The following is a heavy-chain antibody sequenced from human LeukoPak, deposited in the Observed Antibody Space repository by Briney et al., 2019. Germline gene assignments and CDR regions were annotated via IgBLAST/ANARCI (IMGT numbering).Heavy chain of an antibody. CDR1: GYTFTSYY. CDR2: INPSGGST. Sequence: GASVKVSCKASGYTFTSYYMHWVRQAPGQGLEWMGIINPSGGSTSYAQKFQGRVTMTRDMSTSTVYMTLSSLKSEDTAVYYCARGGQVAPQPGNWFDPWGQGTLVTVSS. V-gene: IGHV1-46*01. J-gene: IGHJ5*02. CDR3: ARGGQVAPQPGNWFDP. D-gene: IGHD2-2*01.